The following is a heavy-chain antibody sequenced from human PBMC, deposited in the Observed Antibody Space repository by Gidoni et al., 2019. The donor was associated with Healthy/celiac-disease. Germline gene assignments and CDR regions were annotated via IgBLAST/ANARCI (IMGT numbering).Heavy chain of an antibody. CDR1: GGTFSSYA. CDR3: ARAKEPHYGDYRDAFDI. CDR2: IIPIFGTA. J-gene: IGHJ3*02. Sequence: QVQLVQSRAEVKQPGSSVKVSCKASGGTFSSYAISWVRQAPGQGLEWMGGIIPIFGTANYAQKFQGRVTIHADESTSTAYMELSSLRSEDTAVYYCARAKEPHYGDYRDAFDIWGQGTMVTVSS. V-gene: IGHV1-69*01. D-gene: IGHD4-17*01.